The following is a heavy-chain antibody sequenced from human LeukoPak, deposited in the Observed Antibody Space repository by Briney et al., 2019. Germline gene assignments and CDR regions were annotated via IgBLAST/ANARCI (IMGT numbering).Heavy chain of an antibody. Sequence: SETLSLTCTVSGGPISSYYWSWIRQPAGKGLEWIGRIYTSGSTNYNPSLKSRVTISVDTSKNQFSLKLSSVTAADTAVYYCARARKGVEYSSSSFSYYYYYYMDVWGKGTTVTVSS. D-gene: IGHD6-6*01. CDR2: IYTSGST. CDR3: ARARKGVEYSSSSFSYYYYYYMDV. CDR1: GGPISSYY. V-gene: IGHV4-4*07. J-gene: IGHJ6*03.